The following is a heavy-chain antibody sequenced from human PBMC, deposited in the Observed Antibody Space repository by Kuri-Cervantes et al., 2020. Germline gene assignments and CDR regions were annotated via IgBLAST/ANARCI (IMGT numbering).Heavy chain of an antibody. V-gene: IGHV4-39*07. Sequence: SETLSLTCTVSGGSISSSSYYWGWIRQPPGKGLEWIGSIYHSGSTYYNPSLKSRVTISVDTSKNQFSLKLSSVTAADTAVYYCAREMAQNWGSLYFQHYYYGMDVWGQGTTVTVSS. D-gene: IGHD7-27*01. CDR2: IYHSGST. CDR3: AREMAQNWGSLYFQHYYYGMDV. CDR1: GGSISSSSYY. J-gene: IGHJ6*02.